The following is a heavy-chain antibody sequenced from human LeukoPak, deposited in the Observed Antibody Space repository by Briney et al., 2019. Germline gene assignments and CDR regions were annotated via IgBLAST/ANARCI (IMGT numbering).Heavy chain of an antibody. V-gene: IGHV3-7*05. CDR2: IRQDGNEK. CDR1: GFTFRSYW. Sequence: PGGSLRLSCAASGFTFRSYWMSWVRQAPGKGLEWVANIRQDGNEKYYVDSVKGRFTISRDNAKNSLYLQMNSLRDEDTAVYYCASLLWNDYDTSGFDYWGQGTLVTVSS. J-gene: IGHJ4*02. CDR3: ASLLWNDYDTSGFDY. D-gene: IGHD3-22*01.